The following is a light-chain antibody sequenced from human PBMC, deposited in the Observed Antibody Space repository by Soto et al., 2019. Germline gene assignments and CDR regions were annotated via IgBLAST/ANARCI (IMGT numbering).Light chain of an antibody. J-gene: IGKJ3*01. CDR1: QGISNY. Sequence: DIQMTQSPSSLFASVGDRVTITCRASQGISNYLAWYQQKPRKVPKLLIYAASTLQSGVPSRFSGSGSGTDFTLTISSLQPEDVATYYCQKYNRAPFTFGPGNKVDIK. V-gene: IGKV1-27*01. CDR2: AAS. CDR3: QKYNRAPFT.